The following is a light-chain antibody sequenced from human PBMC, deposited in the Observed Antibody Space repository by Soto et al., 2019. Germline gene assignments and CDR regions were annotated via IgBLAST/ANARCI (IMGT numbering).Light chain of an antibody. V-gene: IGKV3-15*01. CDR2: GAS. CDR3: QQYNSWPPWT. CDR1: QSVSSN. J-gene: IGKJ1*01. Sequence: EIVMTQSPATLSVSPGERATLSCRASQSVSSNLAWYQQKPGQAPRLLSYGASTRVTGIPARFSGSGSWTAFTLTTRSLQSEDFAVYYCQQYNSWPPWTFCQGTKVELK.